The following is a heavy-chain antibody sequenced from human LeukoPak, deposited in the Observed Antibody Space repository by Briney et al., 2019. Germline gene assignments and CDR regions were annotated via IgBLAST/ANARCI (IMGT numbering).Heavy chain of an antibody. CDR3: ARDTSGRWLQLFGGPHDAFDI. V-gene: IGHV3-33*01. CDR2: IWYDGSNK. CDR1: GFTFSSYG. J-gene: IGHJ3*02. D-gene: IGHD5-24*01. Sequence: GGSLRLSCAASGFTFSSYGMHWVRQAPGKGLEWVAVIWYDGSNKYYADSVKGRFTISRDNSKNTLYLQMNSLRAEDTAVYYCARDTSGRWLQLFGGPHDAFDIWGQGTMVTVSS.